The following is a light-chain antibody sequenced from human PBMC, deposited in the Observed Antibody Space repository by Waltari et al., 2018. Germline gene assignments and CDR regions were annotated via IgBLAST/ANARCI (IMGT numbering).Light chain of an antibody. CDR2: EVN. CDR3: SSKAGNNRV. J-gene: IGLJ2*01. V-gene: IGLV2-8*01. Sequence: QSALTPPPSASGSPGQSVTISCTGTSSDVGGYNSVSWYQQHPGKAPKLIIYEVNKRPSGVPDRFSGSKSGNTASLTVSGLQAEDEAEYYCSSKAGNNRVFGGGTTLTVL. CDR1: SSDVGGYNS.